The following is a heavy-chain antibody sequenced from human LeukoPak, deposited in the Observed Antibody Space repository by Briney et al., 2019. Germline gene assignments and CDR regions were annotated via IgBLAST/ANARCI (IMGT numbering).Heavy chain of an antibody. CDR3: ARSDSSGRYGGYYYYYMDV. J-gene: IGHJ6*03. Sequence: ASVEVSCKASGYTFTNYGISWVRQAPGQGLEWMGWISAYNGNTNYAQKLQGRVTMTTDTSTSTAYMELRSLRSDDTAVYYCARSDSSGRYGGYYYYYMDVWGKGTTVTVSS. CDR1: GYTFTNYG. D-gene: IGHD6-19*01. V-gene: IGHV1-18*01. CDR2: ISAYNGNT.